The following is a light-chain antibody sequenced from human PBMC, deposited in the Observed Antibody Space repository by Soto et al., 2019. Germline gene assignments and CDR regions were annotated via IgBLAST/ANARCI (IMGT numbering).Light chain of an antibody. V-gene: IGKV1-27*01. CDR3: QSYNTARPT. CDR2: AAS. J-gene: IGKJ5*01. Sequence: DIHMTHSPSSLSASIGEIVSITCRAIHAISNSLAWYQQKPGKPPQLLIYAASTLQSGVPSRFSGSGSGTDFTLTISGLQPEDLATYYCQSYNTARPTFGQGTRLEIK. CDR1: HAISNS.